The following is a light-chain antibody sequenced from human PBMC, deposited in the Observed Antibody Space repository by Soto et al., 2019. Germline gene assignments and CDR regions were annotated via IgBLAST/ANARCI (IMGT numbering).Light chain of an antibody. V-gene: IGKV1D-12*01. J-gene: IGKJ3*01. CDR2: AVS. CDR1: QGIYNW. Sequence: DIQMTQSPSSVSASVGDRVTITCRASQGIYNWLAWYQQKPGKDPKLLISAVSNLQSGDPSRFSGSGYGTDFTLTISSLQPEDFATYYCQQANTFPLTLGPGTKVDIK. CDR3: QQANTFPLT.